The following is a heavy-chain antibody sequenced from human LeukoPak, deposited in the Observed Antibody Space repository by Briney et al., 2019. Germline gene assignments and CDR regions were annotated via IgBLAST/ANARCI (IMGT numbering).Heavy chain of an antibody. V-gene: IGHV3-43*02. D-gene: IGHD3-22*01. CDR1: GFTFDDFA. J-gene: IGHJ4*02. CDR2: ISGDGGST. Sequence: GRSLRLSCAASGFTFDDFAMHWVRQAPGKGLEWVSLISGDGGSTYYADSVKGRFTISRDNSKNSLYLQMNSLRTEDTALYYCAKDDGYDPYYFDYWGQGTLVTVSS. CDR3: AKDDGYDPYYFDY.